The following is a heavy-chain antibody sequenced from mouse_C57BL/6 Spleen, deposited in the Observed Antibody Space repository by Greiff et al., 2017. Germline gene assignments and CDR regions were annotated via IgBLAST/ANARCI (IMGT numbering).Heavy chain of an antibody. CDR2: IDPNSGGT. CDR3: ARHGSSLYWYFDV. CDR1: GYTFTSYW. V-gene: IGHV1-72*01. D-gene: IGHD1-1*01. Sequence: QVQLQQPGAELVKPGASVKLSCKASGYTFTSYWMHWVKQRPGRGLEWNGRIDPNSGGTKYNEKFESKATLTVDKPSSTAYMQLSSLTSEDSAVYYCARHGSSLYWYFDVWGTGTTVTVSS. J-gene: IGHJ1*03.